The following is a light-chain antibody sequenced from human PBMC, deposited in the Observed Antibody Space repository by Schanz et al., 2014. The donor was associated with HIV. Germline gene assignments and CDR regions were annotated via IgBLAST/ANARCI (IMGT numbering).Light chain of an antibody. CDR3: GSYTFASTPYV. Sequence: QSVLTQPASVSGSPGQSITISCTGTSSDVGGYNYVSWYQQHPGKAPKLMIYDVSNRPSGVSNRFSGSKSGNTASLTISGLQAEDEADYYCGSYTFASTPYVFGSGTKLTVL. CDR1: SSDVGGYNY. J-gene: IGLJ1*01. V-gene: IGLV2-14*01. CDR2: DVS.